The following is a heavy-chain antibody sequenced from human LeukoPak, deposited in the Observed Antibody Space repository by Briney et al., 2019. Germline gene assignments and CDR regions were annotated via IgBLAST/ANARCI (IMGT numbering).Heavy chain of an antibody. V-gene: IGHV3-30-3*01. CDR1: GFTFSSYA. Sequence: GGSLRLSCAASGFTFSSYAMHWVRQAPGKGREWVADISYDGSNKYYADSVKGRFTISRDNSKNTLYLQMNSLRAEDTAVYYCARGRWTYYDFWSGYYFGDYWGQGTLVTVSS. J-gene: IGHJ4*02. CDR3: ARGRWTYYDFWSGYYFGDY. CDR2: ISYDGSNK. D-gene: IGHD3-3*01.